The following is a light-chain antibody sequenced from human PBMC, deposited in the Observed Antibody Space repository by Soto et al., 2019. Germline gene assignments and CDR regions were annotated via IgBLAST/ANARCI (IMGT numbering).Light chain of an antibody. J-gene: IGLJ2*01. Sequence: SALTQPRSVSGSPGQSVTISCTGTSSDIGGYKYVSWYQQHPGKAPKLIICDVSQRPSGVPDRFSGSKSGNTASLTISGLQAEDEADYYCCSYAGSYTVLFGGGTKLTVL. CDR2: DVS. V-gene: IGLV2-11*01. CDR3: CSYAGSYTVL. CDR1: SSDIGGYKY.